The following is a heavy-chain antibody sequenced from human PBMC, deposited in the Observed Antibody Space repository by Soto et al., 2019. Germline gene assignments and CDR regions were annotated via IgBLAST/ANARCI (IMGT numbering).Heavy chain of an antibody. D-gene: IGHD3-3*01. V-gene: IGHV1-46*01. CDR1: GYTFTSYS. Sequence: ASVKVSCKASGYTFTSYSMHWVRQAPGQGLGWMGIINPSGGSTSYAQKFQGRVTMTRDTSTSIVYMELSSLRSEDTAVYYCARDLLAVAVDIWGQGTMVTVSS. J-gene: IGHJ3*02. CDR3: ARDLLAVAVDI. CDR2: INPSGGST.